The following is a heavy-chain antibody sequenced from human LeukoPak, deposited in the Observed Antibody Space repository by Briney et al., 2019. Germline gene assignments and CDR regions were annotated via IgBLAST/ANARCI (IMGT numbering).Heavy chain of an antibody. CDR2: ISAYNGKT. V-gene: IGHV1-18*01. D-gene: IGHD3-22*01. CDR3: ARGITYYYDSSGYSTFDP. Sequence: GASVKVSCKASGYTFTSYGISWVRQAPGQGLEWMGWISAYNGKTNYVQKLQGRVTMTTDTSTSTAYMELSSLRSEDTAVYYCARGITYYYDSSGYSTFDPWGQGTLVTVSS. J-gene: IGHJ5*02. CDR1: GYTFTSYG.